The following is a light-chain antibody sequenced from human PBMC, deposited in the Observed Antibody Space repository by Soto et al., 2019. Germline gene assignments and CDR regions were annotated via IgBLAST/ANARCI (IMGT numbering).Light chain of an antibody. CDR3: QEYDGAPIT. V-gene: IGKV3-20*01. CDR2: DAS. J-gene: IGKJ5*01. Sequence: EIVLTQSPDTLSLCPGERATLSCRASQSIRSERLAWYQQKPGQAPRLVIFDASNRASGMPERFSGSGSGTDFTLTIARLEPEDFAVYYCQEYDGAPITFGLGTRLEIK. CDR1: QSIRSER.